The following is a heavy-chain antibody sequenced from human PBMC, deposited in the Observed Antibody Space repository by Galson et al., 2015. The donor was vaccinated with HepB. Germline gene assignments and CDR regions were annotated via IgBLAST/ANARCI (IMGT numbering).Heavy chain of an antibody. CDR1: GDSVSSGGAA. CDR2: TYYRSKWYN. V-gene: IGHV6-1*01. J-gene: IGHJ4*02. D-gene: IGHD1-14*01. Sequence: CAISGDSVSSGGAAWNWIRQSPSRGLEWLGRTYYRSKWYNEYTPSVKSRITINPDTSKNQFSLQLNSVTPEDTAVYFCVRGNRYFDYWGQGTLVTVSS. CDR3: VRGNRYFDY.